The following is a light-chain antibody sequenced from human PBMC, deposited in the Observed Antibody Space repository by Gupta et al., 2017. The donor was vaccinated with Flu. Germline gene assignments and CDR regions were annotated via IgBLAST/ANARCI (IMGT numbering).Light chain of an antibody. CDR2: DAA. Sequence: PAFRSASVGDRVTITCRASQGISNDLSWYQQKPGKAPNLLIYDAATMKSGVPSRFSGSGAGTEFTLTISSRQPEDFGTYYCQQLNSSPHTFGQGTKLEI. CDR1: QGISND. V-gene: IGKV1-9*01. J-gene: IGKJ2*01. CDR3: QQLNSSPHT.